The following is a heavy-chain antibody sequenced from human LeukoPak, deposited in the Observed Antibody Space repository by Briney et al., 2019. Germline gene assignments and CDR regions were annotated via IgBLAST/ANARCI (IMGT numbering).Heavy chain of an antibody. D-gene: IGHD3-10*01. J-gene: IGHJ4*02. CDR1: GYTHTELS. Sequence: ASVKVSCKVSGYTHTELSMHWVRQAPGKGLERMGGFDLEDGETIYAQKFQGSVTITEDTSTDTAYMELNSLISEDTAVYYYATGRTRGDLDYWGQGTLVTVSS. CDR2: FDLEDGET. CDR3: ATGRTRGDLDY. V-gene: IGHV1-24*01.